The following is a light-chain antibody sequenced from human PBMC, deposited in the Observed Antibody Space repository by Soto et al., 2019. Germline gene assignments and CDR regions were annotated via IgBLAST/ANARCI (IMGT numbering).Light chain of an antibody. Sequence: QSALTQPASASGSPGQSITISCTGTSSDVGTYNLVSWYQQHPGKAPKVMIYEVSKRPSGVSNRFSGSKSGNTASLTISGLQAEDEADYYCCSYAGSSTLVFGGGTKLTVL. CDR2: EVS. J-gene: IGLJ2*01. CDR3: CSYAGSSTLV. CDR1: SSDVGTYNL. V-gene: IGLV2-23*02.